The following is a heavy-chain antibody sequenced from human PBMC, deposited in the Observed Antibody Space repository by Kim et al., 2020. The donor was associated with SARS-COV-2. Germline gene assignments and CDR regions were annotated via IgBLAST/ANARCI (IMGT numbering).Heavy chain of an antibody. Sequence: GGSLRLSCAASGFTFSSYGMHWVRQAPGKGLEWVAVISYDGSNKYYADSVKGRFTISRDNSKNTLYLQMNSLRAEDTAVYYCAKEEVECSSTSCYSVYYYYGMDVWGQGTTVTVSS. CDR2: ISYDGSNK. J-gene: IGHJ6*02. CDR1: GFTFSSYG. V-gene: IGHV3-30*18. D-gene: IGHD2-2*01. CDR3: AKEEVECSSTSCYSVYYYYGMDV.